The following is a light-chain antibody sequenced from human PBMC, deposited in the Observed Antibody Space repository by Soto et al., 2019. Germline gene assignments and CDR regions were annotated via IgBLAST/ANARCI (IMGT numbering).Light chain of an antibody. V-gene: IGKV1-9*01. CDR1: QDISSY. CDR3: QQLNSYPPYA. Sequence: DIQLTQSPSFLSASVGDRVTITCRASQDISSYLAWYQQKPGKAPKLLIYAASTLQSGVPSRFSGSGSGTEFTLTISSLQPEDFATYYCQQLNSYPPYAFAQGTKLEIK. J-gene: IGKJ2*01. CDR2: AAS.